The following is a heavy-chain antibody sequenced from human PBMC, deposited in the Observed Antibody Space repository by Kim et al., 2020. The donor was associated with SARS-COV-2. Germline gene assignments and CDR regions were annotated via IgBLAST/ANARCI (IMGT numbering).Heavy chain of an antibody. D-gene: IGHD3-22*01. CDR3: ASTDSSGYYSDAFDI. CDR2: ISYDGSNK. Sequence: GGSLRLSCAASGFTFSSYGMHWVRQAPGKGLEWVAVISYDGSNKYYADSVKGRFTISRDNSKNTLYLQMNSLRAEDTAVYYCASTDSSGYYSDAFDIWGQGTMVTVSS. CDR1: GFTFSSYG. J-gene: IGHJ3*02. V-gene: IGHV3-33*05.